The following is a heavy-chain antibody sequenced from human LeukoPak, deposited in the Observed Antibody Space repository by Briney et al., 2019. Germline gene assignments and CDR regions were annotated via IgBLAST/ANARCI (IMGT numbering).Heavy chain of an antibody. J-gene: IGHJ3*02. D-gene: IGHD3-3*01. Sequence: SVKVSCKASGGTFSSYAISWVRQAPGQGLEWMGGIIPIFGTANYAQKFQGRVTITTDESTSTAHMELSSLRSEDTAVYYCARGNDFWSGYLRSAFDIWGQGTMVTVSS. CDR3: ARGNDFWSGYLRSAFDI. V-gene: IGHV1-69*05. CDR1: GGTFSSYA. CDR2: IIPIFGTA.